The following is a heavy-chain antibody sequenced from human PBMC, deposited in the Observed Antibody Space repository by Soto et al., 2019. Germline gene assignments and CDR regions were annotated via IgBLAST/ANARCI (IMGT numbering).Heavy chain of an antibody. CDR3: ARATTVGIAAAGFPTNWYFDL. Sequence: SETLSLTCTVSGGSISSYYWSWIRQPPGKGLEWIGYIYYSGSTNYNPSLKSRVTISVDTSKNQFSLKLSSVTAADTAVYYCARATTVGIAAAGFPTNWYFDLWDRGTLVTVSS. J-gene: IGHJ2*01. CDR2: IYYSGST. V-gene: IGHV4-59*12. CDR1: GGSISSYY. D-gene: IGHD6-13*01.